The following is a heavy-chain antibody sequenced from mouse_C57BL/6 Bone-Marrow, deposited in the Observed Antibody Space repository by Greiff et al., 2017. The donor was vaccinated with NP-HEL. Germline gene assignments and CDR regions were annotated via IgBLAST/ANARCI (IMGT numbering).Heavy chain of an antibody. CDR1: GFNIQDYY. CDR2: IDPEDGET. J-gene: IGHJ2*01. Sequence: VQLQQSGAELVKPGASVKLSCTASGFNIQDYYMHWVKQRTEQGLEWIGRIDPEDGETKYAPKFQGTATITADTSSNTAYLQLSSLTSEDTAVYYCASYYGNPYYFDYWGQGTTLTVSS. CDR3: ASYYGNPYYFDY. D-gene: IGHD2-1*01. V-gene: IGHV14-2*01.